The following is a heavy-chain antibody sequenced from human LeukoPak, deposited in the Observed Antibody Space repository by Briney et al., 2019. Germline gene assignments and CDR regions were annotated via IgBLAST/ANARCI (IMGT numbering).Heavy chain of an antibody. CDR3: ARSSGHSYGDFDY. CDR2: THHSGAT. Sequence: ASETLSLTCSVSGVSITSNYWSWIRQPPGKGLEWLGYTHHSGATSYNPSLKSRSTMSLDTSNNQLSLKLSSVTAADTAVYYCARSSGHSYGDFDYWGQGNLVTVSS. J-gene: IGHJ4*02. CDR1: GVSITSNY. V-gene: IGHV4-59*01. D-gene: IGHD5-18*01.